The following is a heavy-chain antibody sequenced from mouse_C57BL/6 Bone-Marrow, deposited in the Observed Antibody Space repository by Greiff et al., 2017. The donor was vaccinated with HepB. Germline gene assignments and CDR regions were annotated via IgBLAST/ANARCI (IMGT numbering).Heavy chain of an antibody. D-gene: IGHD2-2*01. J-gene: IGHJ3*01. V-gene: IGHV1-59*01. CDR2: IDPSDSYT. CDR3: ARGLMVTTGGGSFAY. Sequence: QVQLQQPGAELVRPGTSVKLSCKASGYTFTSYWMHWVKQRPGQGLEWIGVIDPSDSYTNYNQKFKGKATLTVDTSSSTAYMQLSSLTSEDSAVYYCARGLMVTTGGGSFAYWGQGTLVTVSA. CDR1: GYTFTSYW.